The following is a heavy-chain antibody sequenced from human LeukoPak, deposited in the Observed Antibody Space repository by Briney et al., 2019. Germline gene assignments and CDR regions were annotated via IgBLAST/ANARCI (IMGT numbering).Heavy chain of an antibody. V-gene: IGHV4-38-2*02. CDR1: GYSISSGYY. Sequence: SETLSLTCTVSGYSISSGYYWGWIRQPPGKGLEWIGSIYHSGSTYYNPSLKSRVTISVDTSKNQFPLKLSSVTAADTAVYYCARHFPYHNDSSGFYGYYFDYWGQGSLVTVSS. CDR3: ARHFPYHNDSSGFYGYYFDY. J-gene: IGHJ4*02. CDR2: IYHSGST. D-gene: IGHD3-22*01.